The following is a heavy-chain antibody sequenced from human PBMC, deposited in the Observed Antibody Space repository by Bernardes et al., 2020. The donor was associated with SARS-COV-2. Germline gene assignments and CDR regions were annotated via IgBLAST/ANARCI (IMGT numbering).Heavy chain of an antibody. CDR1: GGSFSGYD. D-gene: IGHD1-7*01. V-gene: IGHV4-34*01. CDR3: ARGIRGTFNVNSYYYAMDV. Sequence: SETLSLTCAVFGGSFSGYDWTWIRQSPGKGLEWIGESLRGGGSSYNPSLKSRVTISVDTSKKQFTLNLNSVTAADTSVYYCARGIRGTFNVNSYYYAMDVWGQGTTVTVSS. J-gene: IGHJ6*02. CDR2: SLRGGGS.